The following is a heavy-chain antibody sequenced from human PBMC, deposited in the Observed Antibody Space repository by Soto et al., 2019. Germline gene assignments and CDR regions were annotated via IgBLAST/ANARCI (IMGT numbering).Heavy chain of an antibody. CDR2: IFSNDEK. CDR1: GFSLTTSGVS. V-gene: IGHV2-26*01. Sequence: SGPTLVNPTQTLTLTCTLSGFSLTTSGVSVSWIRQPPGKALEWLAHIFSNDEKSYSTSLKSRLTISKDTSKSQVVLTMTNMDPVDTATYYCARIIGSSWNDYWGQGTLVTVSS. D-gene: IGHD6-13*01. CDR3: ARIIGSSWNDY. J-gene: IGHJ4*02.